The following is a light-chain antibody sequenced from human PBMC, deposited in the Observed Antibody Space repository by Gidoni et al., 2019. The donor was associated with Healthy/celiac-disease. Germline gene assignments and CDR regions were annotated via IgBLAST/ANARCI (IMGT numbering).Light chain of an antibody. J-gene: IGKJ1*01. CDR1: QSLLHSNGYNY. V-gene: IGKV2-28*01. CDR3: MQALQNPWT. CDR2: LGS. Sequence: DIVMTQSPLSLPVTPGEPASISCRSSQSLLHSNGYNYLDWYLQKPGQSPQLLIYLGSNRASGVPDRFSGSGSGTDFTLKISRVEAEDVGVYYCMQALQNPWTFXHXTKVEIK.